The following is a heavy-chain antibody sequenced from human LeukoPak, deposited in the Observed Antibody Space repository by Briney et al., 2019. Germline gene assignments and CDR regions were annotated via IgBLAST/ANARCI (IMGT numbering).Heavy chain of an antibody. D-gene: IGHD1-26*01. Sequence: GGSLRLSCAASGFTFSSYEMNWVRQAPGKGLEWISYITSRGNTIYYAGSVKGRFTISKDNAKNSLYLQMNSLRAEDTAVYYCARDGSGSYIPMDVWGKGTTVTISS. CDR2: ITSRGNTI. J-gene: IGHJ6*03. CDR3: ARDGSGSYIPMDV. CDR1: GFTFSSYE. V-gene: IGHV3-48*03.